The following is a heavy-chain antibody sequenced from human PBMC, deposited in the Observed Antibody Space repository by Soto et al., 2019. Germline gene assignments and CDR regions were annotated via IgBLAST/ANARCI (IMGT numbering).Heavy chain of an antibody. J-gene: IGHJ6*03. CDR2: INHSGST. CDR1: GGSFSGYY. Sequence: SETLSLTCAVYGGSFSGYYWSWIRQPPGKGLEWIGEINHSGSTNYNPSLKSRVTVSVDTAKNQFSLKLSSVTAADTAVFYCASLRSTSLRNYYYYYMDVWGKGATVTV. D-gene: IGHD2-2*01. CDR3: ASLRSTSLRNYYYYYMDV. V-gene: IGHV4-34*01.